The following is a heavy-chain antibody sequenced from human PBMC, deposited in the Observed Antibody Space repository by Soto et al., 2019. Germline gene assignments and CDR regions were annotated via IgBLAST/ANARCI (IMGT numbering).Heavy chain of an antibody. J-gene: IGHJ4*02. CDR1: GFSCSDYV. Sequence: GWSLRLSCAASGFSCSDYVMHWFRQSPGEGLEWVAVMWYHGRDKFYAESVKGRFTITRDNSKNTLYLQMNSLRAEDTAVYYCARDAGGQSGNFIFDSWGQGALVTVSS. D-gene: IGHD1-26*01. CDR2: MWYHGRDK. V-gene: IGHV3-33*01. CDR3: ARDAGGQSGNFIFDS.